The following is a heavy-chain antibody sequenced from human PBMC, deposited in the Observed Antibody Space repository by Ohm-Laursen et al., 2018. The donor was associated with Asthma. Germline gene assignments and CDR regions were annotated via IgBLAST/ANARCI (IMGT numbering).Heavy chain of an antibody. Sequence: SLRLSCSASGFSFSSNTITWARQAPGKGLEWVSAINSGGGTTYGDSVKGRFTISRDNSKNTVYLAMNSLGAEDTAVYFCAKVGAWPHYYYFGKDVWGQGTTVTVSS. CDR2: INSGGGT. CDR1: GFSFSSNT. V-gene: IGHV3-23*01. J-gene: IGHJ6*02. CDR3: AKVGAWPHYYYFGKDV. D-gene: IGHD5-12*01.